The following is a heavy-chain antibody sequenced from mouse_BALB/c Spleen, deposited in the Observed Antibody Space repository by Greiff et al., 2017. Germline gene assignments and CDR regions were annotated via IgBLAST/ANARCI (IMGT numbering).Heavy chain of an antibody. D-gene: IGHD2-3*01. J-gene: IGHJ3*01. CDR1: GFTFSDYY. V-gene: IGHV5-4*02. Sequence: EVQLVESGGGLVKPGGSLKLSCAASGFTFSDYYMYWVRQTPEKRLEWVATISDGGSYTYYPDSVKGRFTISRDNAKNNLYLQMSSLKSEDTAMYYCARVGDDGYCWFAYWGQGTLVTVSA. CDR2: ISDGGSYT. CDR3: ARVGDDGYCWFAY.